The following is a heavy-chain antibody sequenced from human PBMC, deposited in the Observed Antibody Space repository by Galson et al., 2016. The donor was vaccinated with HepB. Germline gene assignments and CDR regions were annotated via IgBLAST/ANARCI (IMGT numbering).Heavy chain of an antibody. Sequence: SLRLSCAASGFIFSSYTMNWVRQAPGKGLEWVSSINSGSGYIYYAGSVKGRFTISRDNGENLLYLQMNSLRADDTAIYYCAKVSGDVERRGGLDYWGQGTLVTVSS. V-gene: IGHV3-21*01. CDR2: INSGSGYI. CDR3: AKVSGDVERRGGLDY. CDR1: GFIFSSYT. D-gene: IGHD1-1*01. J-gene: IGHJ4*02.